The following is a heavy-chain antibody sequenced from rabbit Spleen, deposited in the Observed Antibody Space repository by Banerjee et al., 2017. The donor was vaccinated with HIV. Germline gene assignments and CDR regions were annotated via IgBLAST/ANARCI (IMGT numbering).Heavy chain of an antibody. CDR2: IDSGSSGFT. J-gene: IGHJ6*01. V-gene: IGHV1S40*01. CDR1: GFSFSSNYY. D-gene: IGHD8-1*01. CDR3: ARDSASSFSSYGMDL. Sequence: QSLEESGGGLVKPEGSLTLTCTASGFSFSSNYYMCWVRQAPGKGLEWIACIDSGSSGFTYFASWAKGRFTISKTSSTTVTLQMTSLTVADTAIYFCARDSASSFSSYGMDLWGPGPLVTVS.